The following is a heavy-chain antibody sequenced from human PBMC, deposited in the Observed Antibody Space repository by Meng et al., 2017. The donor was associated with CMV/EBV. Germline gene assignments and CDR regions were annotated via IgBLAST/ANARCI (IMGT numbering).Heavy chain of an antibody. J-gene: IGHJ6*02. CDR3: ARGFRDTIFGVVIMYGMDV. CDR1: GDSISSYY. V-gene: IGHV4-59*12. Sequence: GSLRLSCTVSGDSISSYYWSWIRQPPGKGLEWIGYIYYSGSTNYNPSLKSRVTISVDTSKNQFSLKLSSVTAADTAVYYCARGFRDTIFGVVIMYGMDVWGQGTTVTVSS. D-gene: IGHD3-3*01. CDR2: IYYSGST.